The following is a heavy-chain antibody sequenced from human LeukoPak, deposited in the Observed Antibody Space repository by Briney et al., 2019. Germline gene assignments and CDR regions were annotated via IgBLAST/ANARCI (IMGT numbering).Heavy chain of an antibody. Sequence: GGSLRLSCVASGFPFTTYWMGWVRQAPAKGLEWVANIKQDGSETYYVDSVKGRFTISGDNAKNSLYLQMNSLRAEDTAVYYCARAGYSYGFDYWGQGTLVTVSS. D-gene: IGHD5-18*01. J-gene: IGHJ4*02. CDR3: ARAGYSYGFDY. CDR1: GFPFTTYW. V-gene: IGHV3-7*02. CDR2: IKQDGSET.